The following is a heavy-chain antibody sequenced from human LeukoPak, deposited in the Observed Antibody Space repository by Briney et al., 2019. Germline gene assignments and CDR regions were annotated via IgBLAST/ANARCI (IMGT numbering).Heavy chain of an antibody. CDR2: IIPIFGTA. CDR1: GGTFSSYA. D-gene: IGHD3-22*01. J-gene: IGHJ3*02. Sequence: SVKVSCTASGGTFSSYAISWVRQAPGQGLEWMGGIIPIFGTANYAQKFQGRVTITTDESTSTAYMELSSLRSEDTAVYYCARALSSFDSSGFRHAFDIWGQGTMVTVSS. CDR3: ARALSSFDSSGFRHAFDI. V-gene: IGHV1-69*05.